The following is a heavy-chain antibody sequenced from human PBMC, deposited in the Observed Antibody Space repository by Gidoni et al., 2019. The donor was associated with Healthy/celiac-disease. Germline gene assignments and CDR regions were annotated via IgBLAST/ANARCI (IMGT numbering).Heavy chain of an antibody. V-gene: IGHV3-30-3*01. D-gene: IGHD2-15*01. J-gene: IGHJ4*02. CDR3: ARSNPGYCSGGSCYWGAFDY. Sequence: QVQLVESGGGVVQPGRSLRLSCAASGFTFSSYAMHWVRQAPGKGLEWVAVISYDGSNKYYADSVKGRFTISRDNSKNTLYLQMNSLRAEDTAVYYCARSNPGYCSGGSCYWGAFDYWGQGTLVTVSS. CDR1: GFTFSSYA. CDR2: ISYDGSNK.